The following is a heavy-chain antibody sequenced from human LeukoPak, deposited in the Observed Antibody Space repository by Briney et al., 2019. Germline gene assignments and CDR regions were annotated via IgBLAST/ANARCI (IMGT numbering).Heavy chain of an antibody. J-gene: IGHJ4*02. D-gene: IGHD6-13*01. Sequence: ASVKVSCKASGYTFTGYYMHWVRQVPGQALEWMGWINPNSGGTNYAQKFQGRVTMTRDTSITTAYMELNRLRSDDTAVYYCARGFSSWYLSPYYLEYCGQGTPVTVSS. CDR3: ARGFSSWYLSPYYLEY. CDR2: INPNSGGT. CDR1: GYTFTGYY. V-gene: IGHV1-2*02.